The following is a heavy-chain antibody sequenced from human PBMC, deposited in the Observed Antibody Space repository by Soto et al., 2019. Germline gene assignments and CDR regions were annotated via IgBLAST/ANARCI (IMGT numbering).Heavy chain of an antibody. V-gene: IGHV1-69*13. Sequence: SVKVSCKASGGTFSSYAISWVRQAPGQGLEWMGGIIPIFGTANYAQKFQGRVTITADESTSTAYMELSSLRSEDTAVYYCAREGVDFWSGYYTRKTYSHYYYYGMDVWGQGTTVTVSS. CDR3: AREGVDFWSGYYTRKTYSHYYYYGMDV. J-gene: IGHJ6*02. CDR1: GGTFSSYA. CDR2: IIPIFGTA. D-gene: IGHD3-3*01.